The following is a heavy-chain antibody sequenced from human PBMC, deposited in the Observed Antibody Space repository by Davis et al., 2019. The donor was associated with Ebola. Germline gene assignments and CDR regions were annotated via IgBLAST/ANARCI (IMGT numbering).Heavy chain of an antibody. CDR3: AREENGATIWARFDY. CDR2: ISGASETI. Sequence: GESLKISCAASGFTFSPYSMSWVRQAPGKGLEWISYISGASETIYYADSGKGRFTISRDNAKNSLYLQMNSLRAEDTAVYYCAREENGATIWARFDYWGQGTLVTVSS. V-gene: IGHV3-48*04. J-gene: IGHJ4*02. CDR1: GFTFSPYS. D-gene: IGHD1-1*01.